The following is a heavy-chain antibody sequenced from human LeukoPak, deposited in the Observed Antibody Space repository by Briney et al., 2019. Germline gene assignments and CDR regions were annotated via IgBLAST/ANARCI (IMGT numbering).Heavy chain of an antibody. D-gene: IGHD5-24*01. J-gene: IGHJ4*02. CDR1: GITVSSTY. CDR2: IYSGGST. Sequence: SGGSLRLSCAASGITVSSTYMSWVRQAPGKGLEWVSVIYSGGSTYYADSAKGRFTISRDNSKNTLYLQMNSLRAEDTAVYYCARYNFFGGTPFDCWGQGTLVTVSS. V-gene: IGHV3-66*01. CDR3: ARYNFFGGTPFDC.